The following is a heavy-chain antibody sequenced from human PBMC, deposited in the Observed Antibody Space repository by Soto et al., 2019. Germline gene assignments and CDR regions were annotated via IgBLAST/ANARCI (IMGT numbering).Heavy chain of an antibody. V-gene: IGHV1-8*01. D-gene: IGHD3-3*01. CDR2: MNPNSGNT. Sequence: ASVKVSCKASGYTFTSYDINWVRQATGQGLEWMGWMNPNSGNTGYAQKFQGRVTMTRNTSISTAYMELSSLRSEDTAVYYCARPNYDFWSGYYGYYYYMDVWGKGTTVTVPS. J-gene: IGHJ6*03. CDR3: ARPNYDFWSGYYGYYYYMDV. CDR1: GYTFTSYD.